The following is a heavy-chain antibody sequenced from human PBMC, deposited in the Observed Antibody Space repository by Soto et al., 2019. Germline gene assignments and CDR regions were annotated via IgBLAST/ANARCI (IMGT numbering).Heavy chain of an antibody. D-gene: IGHD3-9*01. Sequence: SETLSLTCAVYGGSFSGYYWSWIRQPPGKGLEWIGEINHSGSTNYNPSLKSRVTISVDTSKNQFSLKLSSVTAADTAVYYCARAFERYYYYYMDVWGKGTTVTVSS. CDR2: INHSGST. J-gene: IGHJ6*03. CDR1: GGSFSGYY. V-gene: IGHV4-34*01. CDR3: ARAFERYYYYYMDV.